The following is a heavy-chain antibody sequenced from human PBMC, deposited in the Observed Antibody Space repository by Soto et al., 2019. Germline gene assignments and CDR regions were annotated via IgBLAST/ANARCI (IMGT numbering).Heavy chain of an antibody. V-gene: IGHV4-59*08. CDR3: VRHADSERPYYDY. CDR1: GDSISNYY. Sequence: SDTLSLTCTVSGDSISNYYWSWIRQTPGRGLEWIGNIYYRGNTDYNPSLKSRLTILIDTTKSQFSLNLSSVTDADTAMYYCVRHADSERPYYDYWGQGALVTVSS. D-gene: IGHD3-10*01. CDR2: IYYRGNT. J-gene: IGHJ4*02.